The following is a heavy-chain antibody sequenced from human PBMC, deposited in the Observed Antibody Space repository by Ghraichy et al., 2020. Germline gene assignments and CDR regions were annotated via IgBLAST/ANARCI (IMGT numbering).Heavy chain of an antibody. J-gene: IGHJ3*01. CDR1: GFTFRTYT. CDR2: FSSSSDYI. CDR3: ARDATWNGYLDAFDV. D-gene: IGHD3-3*01. Sequence: GGSLRLSCAASGFTFRTYTMNWLRQAPGKGPEWVSSFSSSSDYIYYADSVKGRFTISRDNAEDSLYLQMTSLRVEDTAVYYCARDATWNGYLDAFDVWGQGTVVPVSS. V-gene: IGHV3-21*01.